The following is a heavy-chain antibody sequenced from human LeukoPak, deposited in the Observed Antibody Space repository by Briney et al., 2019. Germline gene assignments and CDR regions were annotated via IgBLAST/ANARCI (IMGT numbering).Heavy chain of an antibody. V-gene: IGHV3-66*01. Sequence: PGGSLRLSCAASGFTVSSNYMSWVRQAPGKGLEWVSVIYSGGSTYYADSVKGRFTISRDNSKNTLYLQMNSLRAEDTAVYYCARDLGSSSQIGWGQGTLVTVSS. J-gene: IGHJ4*02. CDR1: GFTVSSNY. D-gene: IGHD6-13*01. CDR3: ARDLGSSSQIG. CDR2: IYSGGST.